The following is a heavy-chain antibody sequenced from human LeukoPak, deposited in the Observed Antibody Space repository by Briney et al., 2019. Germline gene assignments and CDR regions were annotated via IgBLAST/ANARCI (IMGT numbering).Heavy chain of an antibody. D-gene: IGHD6-19*01. V-gene: IGHV3-11*04. J-gene: IGHJ4*02. Sequence: GGSLRLSCAASGFTFRDYYMSWIRQAPGKGLEWISYISSGGSTTYYADSVKGRFTISRDNVKNSLYLQMNSLRAEDTAVYYCARENRDSSGWYVDYWGQGTLVTVSS. CDR1: GFTFRDYY. CDR3: ARENRDSSGWYVDY. CDR2: ISSGGSTT.